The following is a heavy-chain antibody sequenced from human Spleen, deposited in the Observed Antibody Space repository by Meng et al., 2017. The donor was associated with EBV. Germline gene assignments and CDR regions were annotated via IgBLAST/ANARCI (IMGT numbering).Heavy chain of an antibody. V-gene: IGHV4-34*01. Sequence: QGEAPAWGGGLLKPSETLSLTCAVFGGSLSGYHWSWIRQPPGMGLEWIGEIYHTGSTTYNSSLKSRVTLSLNTSNNQFSLNLSSVTAADTAVYYCARGAWDGSGTRPFDHWGQGTLVTVSS. CDR1: GGSLSGYH. CDR3: ARGAWDGSGTRPFDH. CDR2: IYHTGST. D-gene: IGHD3-10*01. J-gene: IGHJ4*02.